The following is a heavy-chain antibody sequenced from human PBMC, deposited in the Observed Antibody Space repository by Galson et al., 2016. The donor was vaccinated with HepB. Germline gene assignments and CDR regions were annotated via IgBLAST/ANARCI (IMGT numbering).Heavy chain of an antibody. CDR2: ISDSGAYT. CDR1: GFTFRNHA. Sequence: SLRLSCAASGFTFRNHAMSWVRQAPGKGLEWVSGISDSGAYTDLAASARGRFAISRDNAKNTLYLQMNRLGAEDTAVYYCVRGAADTTGVGDFWGQGTLVTVSS. CDR3: VRGAADTTGVGDF. V-gene: IGHV3-23*01. D-gene: IGHD4-17*01. J-gene: IGHJ4*02.